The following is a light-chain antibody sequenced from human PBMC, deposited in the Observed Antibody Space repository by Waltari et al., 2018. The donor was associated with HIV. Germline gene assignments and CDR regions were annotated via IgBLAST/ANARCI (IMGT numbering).Light chain of an antibody. CDR2: WAS. CDR1: QSVFYSSNNKGY. Sequence: IVMTQSPDSLSVSLGGRATINCTSSQSVFYSSNNKGYLAWYQVRPGQPPNLLIYWASTRESGVPDRFSGSGSETNFTLTITSLQAEDVATYYCHQYFNTPLTFGGGTTVEI. J-gene: IGKJ4*01. V-gene: IGKV4-1*01. CDR3: HQYFNTPLT.